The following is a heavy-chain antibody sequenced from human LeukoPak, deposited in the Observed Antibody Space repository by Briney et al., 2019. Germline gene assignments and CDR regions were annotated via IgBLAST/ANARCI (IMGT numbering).Heavy chain of an antibody. CDR1: GGSISGDY. Sequence: SETLSLTCTVSGGSISGDYWSWIRQPPGKGLEWFAYIYYTGGTNYNPSLKSRVTISVDTSKNQFSLRLSSVTAADTAVYYCARLQGDSTAVFDYWGQGTLVSVSS. CDR3: ARLQGDSTAVFDY. CDR2: IYYTGGT. D-gene: IGHD2-21*01. V-gene: IGHV4-59*01. J-gene: IGHJ4*02.